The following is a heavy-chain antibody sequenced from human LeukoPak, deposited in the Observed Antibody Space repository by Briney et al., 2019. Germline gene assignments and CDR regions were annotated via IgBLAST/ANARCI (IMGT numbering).Heavy chain of an antibody. CDR3: ARPPNIAAAGQD. Sequence: GGSLRLSCAASGFTFRNYWMHWVRQTPGKGLVWVSHINSDGSSTNYADSVKGRFTISRDNAKNTLYLQVNSLRAEDTAVYYCARPPNIAAAGQDWGQGTLVTVSS. V-gene: IGHV3-74*01. CDR1: GFTFRNYW. J-gene: IGHJ4*02. D-gene: IGHD6-13*01. CDR2: INSDGSST.